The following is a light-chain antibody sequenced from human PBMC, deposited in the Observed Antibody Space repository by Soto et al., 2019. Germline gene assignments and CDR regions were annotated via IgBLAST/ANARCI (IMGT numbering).Light chain of an antibody. J-gene: IGKJ4*01. CDR3: QQYNNWPGT. V-gene: IGKV3-15*01. CDR1: QSVSSN. Sequence: EIMMTQSPATLSVSPGERATLSCRASQSVSSNLAWYQQKPGQAPRLLIYGASTKATGIPARFSGSGSGTEFTLTISSLQSEDFADYYCQQYNNWPGTFGGGTKVDIK. CDR2: GAS.